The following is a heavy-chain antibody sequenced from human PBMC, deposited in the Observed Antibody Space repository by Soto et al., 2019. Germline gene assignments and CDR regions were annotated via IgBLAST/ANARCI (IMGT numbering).Heavy chain of an antibody. CDR2: IYYSGST. V-gene: IGHV4-30-2*01. Sequence: LLPRSLARGVGGGCISSGGYSRSWIRQPPGKGLEWIGYIYYSGSTNYNPSLKSRVTISVDTSKNQFSLKLNSVTAADTAVYYCARHSDHMIAVHYFDSSGRGTLVTVSS. CDR3: ARHSDHMIAVHYFDS. CDR1: GGCISSGGYS. D-gene: IGHD3-22*01. J-gene: IGHJ4*02.